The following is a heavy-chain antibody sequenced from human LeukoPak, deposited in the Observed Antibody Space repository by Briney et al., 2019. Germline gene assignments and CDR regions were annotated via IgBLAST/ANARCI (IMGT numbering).Heavy chain of an antibody. V-gene: IGHV3-7*05. CDR2: IKQDGSEK. J-gene: IGHJ4*02. D-gene: IGHD3-10*01. CDR1: GFTFSNYW. Sequence: GGSLRLSCSPSGFTFSNYWMIWVRQAPGKGLEWVASIKQDGSEKYYVDSVKGRFTISRDNADNSLYLQMNSLRAEDAAVYYCARVGMAYYGSGRLTAYFDYWGQGTLVTVSS. CDR3: ARVGMAYYGSGRLTAYFDY.